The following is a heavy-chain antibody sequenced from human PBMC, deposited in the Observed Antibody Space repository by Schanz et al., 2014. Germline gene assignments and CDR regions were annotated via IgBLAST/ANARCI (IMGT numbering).Heavy chain of an antibody. V-gene: IGHV3-30*03. CDR3: ARESSNDIVLVPGAVFDH. CDR1: GFTASSHS. J-gene: IGHJ4*02. D-gene: IGHD2-2*01. Sequence: VQLVESGGGLVKPGGSLRLSCGVSGFTASSHSMNWVRQAPGKGLEWVAFVPFDGSQKFYADSVKGRFTISRDNSKNTVYLQMNSLRPGDTAVYYCARESSNDIVLVPGAVFDHWGQGILXTVSS. CDR2: VPFDGSQK.